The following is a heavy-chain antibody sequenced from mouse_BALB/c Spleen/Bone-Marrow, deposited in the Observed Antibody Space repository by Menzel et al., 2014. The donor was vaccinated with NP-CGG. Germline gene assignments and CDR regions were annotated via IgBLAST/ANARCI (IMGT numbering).Heavy chain of an antibody. D-gene: IGHD1-3*01. Sequence: EVQLQQSGAELVKPGASVKLSCTASGFNIKDAYMHWVKQRPAQGLEWIGRIAPANGNTEYDPKFLDKATITAGTSSNTAYLQLSSLTSEDTAVYYCARSPGEVNYWGQGTLVTVS. V-gene: IGHV14-3*02. J-gene: IGHJ3*01. CDR1: GFNIKDAY. CDR3: ARSPGEVNY. CDR2: IAPANGNT.